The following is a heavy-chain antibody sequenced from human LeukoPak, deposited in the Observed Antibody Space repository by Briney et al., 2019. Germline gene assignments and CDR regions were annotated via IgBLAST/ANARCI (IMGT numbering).Heavy chain of an antibody. Sequence: SETLSLTCAVYGGSFSGYYGSWIRQPPGKGLEWIGEINHSGSTNYNPSLKSRVTISVDTSKNQFSLKLSSVTAADTAVYYCARGPSKTTVTTSSSYYWYFDLWGRGTLVTVSS. CDR3: ARGPSKTTVTTSSSYYWYFDL. V-gene: IGHV4-34*01. CDR1: GGSFSGYY. D-gene: IGHD4-17*01. J-gene: IGHJ2*01. CDR2: INHSGST.